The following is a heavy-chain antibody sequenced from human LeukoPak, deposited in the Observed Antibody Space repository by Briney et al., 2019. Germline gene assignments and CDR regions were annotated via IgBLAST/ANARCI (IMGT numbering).Heavy chain of an antibody. CDR2: IYVTGT. CDR1: GGSIGTYY. D-gene: IGHD3-16*02. J-gene: IGHJ6*03. V-gene: IGHV4-59*08. CDR3: ARHIGGGIEDMDV. Sequence: PETLSLTCTVSGGSIGTYYWSWIRQSPGKGLEWIGYIYVTGTRYNPYLQSRVTISVDRSRNQFFLKMSSVTAADTAAYYCARHIGGGIEDMDVWGKGTKVIVSS.